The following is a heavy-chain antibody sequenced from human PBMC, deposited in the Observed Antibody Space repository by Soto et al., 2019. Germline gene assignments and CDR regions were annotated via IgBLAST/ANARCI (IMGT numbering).Heavy chain of an antibody. CDR1: GGTFSSYA. D-gene: IGHD6-13*01. Sequence: QVQLVQSGAEVKKPGSSVKVSCKASGGTFSSYAISWVRQAPGQGLEWMGGIIPIFGTANYAQKFQGRVTITADESTSTADMELSSLRSEDTAVYYCARGLEDQKAAAGPYFDYWGQGTLVTVSS. CDR2: IIPIFGTA. J-gene: IGHJ4*02. CDR3: ARGLEDQKAAAGPYFDY. V-gene: IGHV1-69*01.